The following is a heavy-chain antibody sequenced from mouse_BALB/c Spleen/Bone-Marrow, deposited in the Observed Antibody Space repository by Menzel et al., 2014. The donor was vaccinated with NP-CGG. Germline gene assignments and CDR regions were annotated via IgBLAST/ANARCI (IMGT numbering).Heavy chain of an antibody. CDR3: ARGAMITTGYFDY. CDR1: GISITTGNYR. D-gene: IGHD2-4*01. V-gene: IGHV3-5*02. CDR2: IYYRGTI. Sequence: EVKLVESGPGPVKPSQTVSLTCTVTGISITTGNYRWSWIRQFPGNKLEWIGHIYYRGTITYNPSLTSRTTITRDTSKNQFFLEMNSLTAEDTATYYCARGAMITTGYFDYWGQGATLTVSS. J-gene: IGHJ2*01.